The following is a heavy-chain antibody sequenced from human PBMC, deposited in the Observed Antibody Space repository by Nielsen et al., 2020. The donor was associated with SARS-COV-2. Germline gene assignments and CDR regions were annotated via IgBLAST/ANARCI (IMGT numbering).Heavy chain of an antibody. V-gene: IGHV3-21*04. J-gene: IGHJ6*02. CDR2: ISSSSSYI. CDR3: ARDTDFWSGYYHFGMDV. D-gene: IGHD3-3*01. CDR1: GFTFSSYS. Sequence: GESLKISCAASGFTFSSYSMNWVRQAPGKGLEWVSSISSSSSYIYYADSVKGRFTISRDNAKNSLYLQMNSLRAEDTAVYYCARDTDFWSGYYHFGMDVWGQGTTVTVSS.